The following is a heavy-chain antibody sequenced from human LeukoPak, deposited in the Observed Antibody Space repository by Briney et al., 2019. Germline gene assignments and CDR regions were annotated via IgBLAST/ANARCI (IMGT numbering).Heavy chain of an antibody. Sequence: ASVKVSCKASGGTFSSYAISWVRQAPGQGLEWMGRIIPIFGTANYAQKFQGRVTITADESTSTAYMELSSLRSDDTAVYYCARDLRSPFWSGLGLWIGYYGMDVWGQGTTVTVSS. CDR3: ARDLRSPFWSGLGLWIGYYGMDV. D-gene: IGHD3-3*01. CDR1: GGTFSSYA. CDR2: IIPIFGTA. J-gene: IGHJ6*02. V-gene: IGHV1-69*13.